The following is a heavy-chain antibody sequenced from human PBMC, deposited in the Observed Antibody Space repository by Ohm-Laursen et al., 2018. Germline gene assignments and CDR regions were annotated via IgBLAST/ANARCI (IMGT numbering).Heavy chain of an antibody. D-gene: IGHD5-24*01. Sequence: SLRLSCAASGFSFSFYAMSWVRQAPGKGLEWVANIKQDGSEKYYVDSVKGRFTISRDNAKNSLYLQVNSLRAEDTAVYYCARVGMSTIYSYFDYWGQGTLVTVSS. CDR2: IKQDGSEK. J-gene: IGHJ4*02. CDR3: ARVGMSTIYSYFDY. CDR1: GFSFSFYA. V-gene: IGHV3-7*01.